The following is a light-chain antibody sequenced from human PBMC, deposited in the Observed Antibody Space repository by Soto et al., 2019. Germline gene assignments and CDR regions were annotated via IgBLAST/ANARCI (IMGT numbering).Light chain of an antibody. CDR1: QSITKW. CDR2: EAS. Sequence: DIQMTQSPATLSASVGDSVTITCRASQSITKWLAWYQLKPGKAPKLLIHEASNLHSGVSSRFTGSGSGTDFTLTITSLQPEDFATYYCQQYKSYWTFGQGTKV. CDR3: QQYKSYWT. V-gene: IGKV1-5*03. J-gene: IGKJ1*01.